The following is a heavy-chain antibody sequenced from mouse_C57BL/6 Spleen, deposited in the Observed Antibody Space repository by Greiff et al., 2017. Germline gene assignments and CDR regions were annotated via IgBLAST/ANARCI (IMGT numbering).Heavy chain of an antibody. J-gene: IGHJ3*01. CDR2: IDPSDSYT. D-gene: IGHD1-1*01. Sequence: VQLQQPGAELVKPGASVKLSCKASGYTFTSYWMQWVKQRPGQGLEWIGEIDPSDSYTNYNQKFKGKATLTVDTSSSTAYMQLSSLTSEDSAVYYCAPIITTVGAYWGQGTLVTVSA. V-gene: IGHV1-50*01. CDR1: GYTFTSYW. CDR3: APIITTVGAY.